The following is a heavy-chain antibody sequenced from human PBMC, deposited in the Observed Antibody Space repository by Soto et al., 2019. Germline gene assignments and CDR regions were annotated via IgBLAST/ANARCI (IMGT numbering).Heavy chain of an antibody. CDR3: AREGKYTSGHYKRFFAD. D-gene: IGHD3-22*01. V-gene: IGHV1-69*01. CDR2: IIPMSGTT. J-gene: IGHJ4*02. Sequence: QVQLVQSGVEVEKPGSSVTVACTASGGTFGSYAFNWVRQAPGQGLEWMGGIIPMSGTTDYAQKFRGRLTTNADESTKTVYMHLSSMRSEDTAIYYCAREGKYTSGHYKRFFADWGQGTLVTVSS. CDR1: GGTFGSYA.